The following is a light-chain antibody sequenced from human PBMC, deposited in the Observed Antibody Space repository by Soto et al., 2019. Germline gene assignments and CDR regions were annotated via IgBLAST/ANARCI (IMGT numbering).Light chain of an antibody. CDR2: DAS. Sequence: DIHMTQSPSTLSASVGDRVTITCRASQTISNWLAWYQQRPGKAPKLLIYDASTLESGVTSRFSGSGSGTEFTLTITSLQPDDFATYYCQQYSDSSWAFGQGTKVEIK. V-gene: IGKV1-5*01. CDR1: QTISNW. J-gene: IGKJ1*01. CDR3: QQYSDSSWA.